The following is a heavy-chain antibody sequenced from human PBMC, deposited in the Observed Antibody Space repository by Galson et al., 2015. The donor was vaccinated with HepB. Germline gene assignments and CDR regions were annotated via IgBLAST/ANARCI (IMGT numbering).Heavy chain of an antibody. CDR1: GYTFTSYA. V-gene: IGHV1-3*01. D-gene: IGHD2-15*01. Sequence: SVKVSCKASGYTFTSYAMHWVRQAPGQRLEWMGWINAGNGNTKYSQKLQGRVTMTTDTSTSTAYMELRSLRSDDTAVYYCARDWYCSGGGCYNYYYGMDVWGQGTTVTVSS. CDR3: ARDWYCSGGGCYNYYYGMDV. J-gene: IGHJ6*02. CDR2: INAGNGNT.